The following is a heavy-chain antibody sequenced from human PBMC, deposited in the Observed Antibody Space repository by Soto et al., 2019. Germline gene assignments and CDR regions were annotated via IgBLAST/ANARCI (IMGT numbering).Heavy chain of an antibody. V-gene: IGHV4-38-2*01. J-gene: IGHJ6*01. CDR3: AAEPLPGARFYGMDV. CDR2: LSQNGGT. Sequence: PAANLSTTCGGSVDSCNIVHFGYCLRQPPGKGLQWIGSLSQNGGTYRNPSLRSRVTLSVDTSKNHFSLKLTSVTAADAAVYYCAAEPLPGARFYGMDVWGQGSPVTASS. CDR1: VDSCNIVHF. D-gene: IGHD2-2*01.